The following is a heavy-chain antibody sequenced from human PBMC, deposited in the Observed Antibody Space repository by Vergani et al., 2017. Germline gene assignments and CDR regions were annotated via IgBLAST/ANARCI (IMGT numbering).Heavy chain of an antibody. V-gene: IGHV4-59*01. Sequence: QVQLQESGPGLVKPSQTLSLTCTVSGGSISSYYWSWIRQPPGKGLEWIGYIYYSGSTNYNPSLKSRVTISIHTSKNQFSLKLSSVTAADTAVYYCARSGTGYFFDYWGQGTLVTVSS. CDR2: IYYSGST. J-gene: IGHJ4*02. CDR3: ARSGTGYFFDY. D-gene: IGHD1-1*01. CDR1: GGSISSYY.